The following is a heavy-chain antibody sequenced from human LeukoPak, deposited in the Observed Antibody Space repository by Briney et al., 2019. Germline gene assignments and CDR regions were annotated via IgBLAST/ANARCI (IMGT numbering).Heavy chain of an antibody. V-gene: IGHV3-23*01. Sequence: GGSLRPSCAASGFTFSDYAMSWVRQAPGKGMEWVSAISGSGGSTYYTDSVKGRFTISRDNSKKPLYLQMNSLRAEDTAVYYCAKDTRSAYYGALDIWGQGTMVTVSS. CDR1: GFTFSDYA. J-gene: IGHJ3*02. CDR3: AKDTRSAYYGALDI. D-gene: IGHD3-22*01. CDR2: ISGSGGST.